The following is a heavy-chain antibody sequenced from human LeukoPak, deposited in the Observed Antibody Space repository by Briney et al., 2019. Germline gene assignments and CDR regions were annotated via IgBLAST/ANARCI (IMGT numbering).Heavy chain of an antibody. J-gene: IGHJ3*02. V-gene: IGHV3-23*01. D-gene: IGHD3-22*01. Sequence: PGGSLRLSCAASGFTFSSYAMSWVRQAPGKGLEWVSAISGSGGSTYYADSVKGRFTISRDNSKNTLYLQMNSLRAEDTAVYYCAKLPSYDSSGYNAFDIWGQGTMVTVSS. CDR3: AKLPSYDSSGYNAFDI. CDR1: GFTFSSYA. CDR2: ISGSGGST.